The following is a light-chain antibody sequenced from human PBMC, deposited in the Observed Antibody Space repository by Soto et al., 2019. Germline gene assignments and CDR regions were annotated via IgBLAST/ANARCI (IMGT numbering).Light chain of an antibody. J-gene: IGKJ1*01. CDR3: QQSFSTWT. CDR1: QSISNY. CDR2: AAS. Sequence: DIQMTQSPSSLSASVGDRVTITCRASQSISNYLNWYQQKPGKAPKLLIYAASSLQSGAPSRFSGRGSGTDFTLTISSLQPEDFATYYCQQSFSTWTFGQGTKVESK. V-gene: IGKV1-39*01.